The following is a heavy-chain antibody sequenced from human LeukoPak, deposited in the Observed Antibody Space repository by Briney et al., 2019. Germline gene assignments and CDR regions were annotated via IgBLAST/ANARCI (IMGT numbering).Heavy chain of an antibody. CDR2: INPNSGGT. CDR3: ATAYVDIVASGRFDP. V-gene: IGHV1-2*02. J-gene: IGHJ5*02. Sequence: ASVKVSCKASGYTFTGYYMHWVRQAPGQGLEWMGWINPNSGGTNYAQKFQGRVTMTRDTSISTAYMELSRLRSDDTAVCYCATAYVDIVASGRFDPWGQGTLATVSS. D-gene: IGHD5-12*01. CDR1: GYTFTGYY.